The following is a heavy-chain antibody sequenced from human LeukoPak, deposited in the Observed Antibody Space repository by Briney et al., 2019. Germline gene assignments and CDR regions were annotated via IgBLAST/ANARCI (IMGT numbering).Heavy chain of an antibody. Sequence: SETLSLTCTVSGGSISSSSYYWGWIRQPPGKGLEWIGSIYYSGSTYYNPSLKSRVTISVDTSKNQFSLKLSSVTAADTAVYYCARDTWTDWYSSSSGDYWGQGTLVTVSS. CDR2: IYYSGST. CDR3: ARDTWTDWYSSSSGDY. D-gene: IGHD6-6*01. V-gene: IGHV4-39*07. J-gene: IGHJ4*02. CDR1: GGSISSSSYY.